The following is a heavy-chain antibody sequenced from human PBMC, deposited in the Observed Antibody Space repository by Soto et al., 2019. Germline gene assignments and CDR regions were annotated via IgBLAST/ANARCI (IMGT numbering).Heavy chain of an antibody. CDR1: GYSFTSYW. V-gene: IGHV5-10-1*01. J-gene: IGHJ6*04. CDR2: IDPSDSYT. D-gene: IGHD3-9*01. CDR3: SSEGYFASCGMDG. Sequence: PXESLKISCKGSGYSFTSYWISWVRQMPGKGLEWMGRIDPSDSYTNYSPSFQGHVTISADKSISTAYLQWSSLKASDTAMYYWSSEGYFASCGMDGWGKGTTVTVAS.